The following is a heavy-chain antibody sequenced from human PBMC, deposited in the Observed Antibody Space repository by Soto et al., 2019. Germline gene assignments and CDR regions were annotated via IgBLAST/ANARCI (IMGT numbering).Heavy chain of an antibody. CDR3: ARLPGYCSGDSCRIDY. J-gene: IGHJ4*02. D-gene: IGHD2-15*01. CDR2: VYYTGIA. CDR1: GGSITSYD. V-gene: IGHV4-59*08. Sequence: PSETLSLTCTVSGGSITSYDWSWIRQPPGKGLEWIGFVYYTGIARYNPSLKSRVTISVDTSKNQFSLKLTSVTAADTAIYYCARLPGYCSGDSCRIDYWGQGTLVTVSS.